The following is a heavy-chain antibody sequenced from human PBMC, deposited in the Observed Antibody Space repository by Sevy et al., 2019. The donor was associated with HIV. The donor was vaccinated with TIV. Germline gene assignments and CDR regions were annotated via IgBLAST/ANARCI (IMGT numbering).Heavy chain of an antibody. CDR3: ARDLFRGYGGDLSYYYYYGMDV. V-gene: IGHV3-48*02. CDR2: ISSSSSTI. Sequence: GGSLRLSCAASGFTFSSYSMNWVRQAPGKGLEWVSYISSSSSTIYYADSVKGRFTISRDNAKNSLYLQMNSLRDEDTAVYYCARDLFRGYGGDLSYYYYYGMDVWGQGTTVTVSS. J-gene: IGHJ6*02. D-gene: IGHD3-10*01. CDR1: GFTFSSYS.